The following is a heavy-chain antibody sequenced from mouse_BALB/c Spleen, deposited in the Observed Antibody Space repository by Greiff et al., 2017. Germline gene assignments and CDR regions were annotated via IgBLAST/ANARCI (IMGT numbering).Heavy chain of an antibody. Sequence: VQLQQSGAELVRPGASVTLSCKASGYTFTDYEMHWVKQTPVHGLEWIGAIDPETGGAAYNQKFKGKATLTADKSSSTAYMELRSLTSEDSAVYYCTRELTGTGGFAYWGQGTLVTVSA. D-gene: IGHD4-1*01. V-gene: IGHV1-15*01. CDR3: TRELTGTGGFAY. J-gene: IGHJ3*01. CDR1: GYTFTDYE. CDR2: IDPETGGA.